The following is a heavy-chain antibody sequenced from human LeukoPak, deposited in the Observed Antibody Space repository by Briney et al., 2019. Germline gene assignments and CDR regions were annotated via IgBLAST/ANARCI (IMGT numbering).Heavy chain of an antibody. V-gene: IGHV3-7*01. CDR3: ARGYCSGCSCFFDY. D-gene: IGHD2-15*01. CDR2: IKQDGSEK. CDR1: GFTFSSYW. Sequence: GGSLRLSCAASGFTFSSYWMSWVRQAPGKGLEWVANIKQDGSEKYYVDSVKGRFTISRDNAKNSLYLQMNSLRAEDTAVYYCARGYCSGCSCFFDYWGQGTLVTVSS. J-gene: IGHJ4*02.